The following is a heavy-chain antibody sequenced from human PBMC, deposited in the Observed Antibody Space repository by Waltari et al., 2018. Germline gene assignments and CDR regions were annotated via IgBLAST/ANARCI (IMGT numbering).Heavy chain of an antibody. Sequence: EVQLVESGGGLIQPGGSLRLSCAASGFTVSSNYMSWVRQGPGKGLEWVSVMYSGGSIYYAESVKGRFTISRDNSKNTLYLQMNSLRAEDTAVYYCAREGRNEDAFDIWGQGTMVTVSS. CDR3: AREGRNEDAFDI. CDR1: GFTVSSNY. CDR2: MYSGGSI. D-gene: IGHD1-1*01. V-gene: IGHV3-53*01. J-gene: IGHJ3*02.